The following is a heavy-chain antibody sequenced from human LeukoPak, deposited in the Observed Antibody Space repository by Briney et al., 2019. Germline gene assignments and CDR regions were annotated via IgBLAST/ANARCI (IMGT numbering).Heavy chain of an antibody. CDR2: IYTSGST. CDR3: ARDLSPYGSGSYIYDY. V-gene: IGHV4-4*07. CDR1: GGSISSYY. D-gene: IGHD3-10*01. Sequence: PSETLSLTCTVSGGSISSYYWSWIRQPAGKGLEWIGRIYTSGSTNYNPSLKSRVTMSVDTSKNQFSLKLSSVTAADTAVYYCARDLSPYGSGSYIYDYWGQGTLVTVSS. J-gene: IGHJ4*02.